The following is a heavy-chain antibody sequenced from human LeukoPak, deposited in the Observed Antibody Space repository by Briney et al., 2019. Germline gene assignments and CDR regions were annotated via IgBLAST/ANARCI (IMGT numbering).Heavy chain of an antibody. CDR2: IYYSGST. Sequence: SETLSLTCTVSGGSISSYYWSWIRQPPGRGLEWIGCIYYSGSTNYNPSLNSRLTISLDTPKSQFSLKVSSVTAADTAVYYCARSDPHGSGAFDIWGQGTMVTVSS. CDR1: GGSISSYY. J-gene: IGHJ3*02. D-gene: IGHD3-10*01. V-gene: IGHV4-59*01. CDR3: ARSDPHGSGAFDI.